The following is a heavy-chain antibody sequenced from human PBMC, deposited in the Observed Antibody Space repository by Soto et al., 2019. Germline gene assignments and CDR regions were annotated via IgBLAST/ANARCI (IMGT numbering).Heavy chain of an antibody. J-gene: IGHJ3*02. V-gene: IGHV3-20*01. Sequence: EVQLVESGGGVVRPGGSLRLSCAASGFTFDDYGMSWVRQAPGKGLEWVSGINWDGGSTGYVDSVKGRFTISRDNAKNSLYLQMNSLRAEDTALYHCARAGPRGDYIVGAFDIWGQGTMVTVSS. CDR2: INWDGGST. CDR1: GFTFDDYG. CDR3: ARAGPRGDYIVGAFDI. D-gene: IGHD4-17*01.